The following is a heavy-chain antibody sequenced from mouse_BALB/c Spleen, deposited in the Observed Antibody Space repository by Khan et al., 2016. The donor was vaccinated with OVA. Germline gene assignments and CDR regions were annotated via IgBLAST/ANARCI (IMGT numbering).Heavy chain of an antibody. CDR1: GFTFSTYG. Sequence: EVQLVESGGDLVKPGGSLNLSCAASGFTFSTYGMSWVRQTPDKRLEWVATISTGGSYTYYPDSVKGRFTISRDNAKNTLYLQMSSLKSEVTAMYYCSRLAYYYNSEGFAYWGHVTLVTVSA. CDR3: SRLAYYYNSEGFAY. CDR2: ISTGGSYT. J-gene: IGHJ3*01. D-gene: IGHD1-1*01. V-gene: IGHV5-6*01.